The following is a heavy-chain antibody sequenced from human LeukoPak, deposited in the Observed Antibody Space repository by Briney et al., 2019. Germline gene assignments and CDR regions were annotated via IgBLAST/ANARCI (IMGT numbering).Heavy chain of an antibody. CDR3: AKGNRQWLNLNWFDP. D-gene: IGHD6-19*01. CDR1: GFTFDDYA. J-gene: IGHJ5*02. CDR2: IGWNSGSI. V-gene: IGHV3-9*03. Sequence: GRSLRLSCAASGFTFDDYAMHWVRQAPGKGLEWVSGIGWNSGSIGYADSVKGRFTISRDNAKNSLYVQMNSLRAEDMALYYCAKGNRQWLNLNWFDPWGQGTLVTVSS.